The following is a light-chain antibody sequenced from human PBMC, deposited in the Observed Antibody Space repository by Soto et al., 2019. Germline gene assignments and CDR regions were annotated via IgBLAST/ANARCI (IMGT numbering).Light chain of an antibody. J-gene: IGLJ1*01. CDR3: CLFGGSYPYV. CDR1: SSDVGGYNY. CDR2: DVS. V-gene: IGLV2-11*01. Sequence: QSALTQPRSVSGSPGQSVTISCTGTSSDVGGYNYVSWYQQHPGKAPKLMIYDVSKRPSGVPDRFSGSKSGNTASLTISGLQAGDEAGYYRCLFGGSYPYVFGTGTQLTVL.